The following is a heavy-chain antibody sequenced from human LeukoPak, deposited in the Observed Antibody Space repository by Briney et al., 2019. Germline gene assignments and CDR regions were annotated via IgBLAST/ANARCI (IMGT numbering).Heavy chain of an antibody. V-gene: IGHV3-21*01. CDR1: GFTFSTYS. Sequence: GGSLRLSCAASGFTFSTYSMNWVRQAPGKGLEWVSSISGSSIYIYYADSVKGRFTISRDNAKNSLYLQMNSLRAEDTAVYYCARDPPYSDSTGYYYDYWGQGTLVTVSS. CDR2: ISGSSIYI. J-gene: IGHJ4*02. D-gene: IGHD3-22*01. CDR3: ARDPPYSDSTGYYYDY.